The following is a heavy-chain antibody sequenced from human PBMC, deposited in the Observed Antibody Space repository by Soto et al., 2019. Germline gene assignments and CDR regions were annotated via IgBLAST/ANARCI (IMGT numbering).Heavy chain of an antibody. Sequence: GGSLRLSCAASGFTFSSYSMNWVRQAPGKGLEWVSSISSSSSYIYYADSVKGRFTISRDNAKNSLYLQMNSLRAEDTAVYYCARGVYCSGGSCYRDFDYWGQGTLVTVSS. CDR1: GFTFSSYS. J-gene: IGHJ4*02. D-gene: IGHD2-15*01. CDR3: ARGVYCSGGSCYRDFDY. CDR2: ISSSSSYI. V-gene: IGHV3-21*01.